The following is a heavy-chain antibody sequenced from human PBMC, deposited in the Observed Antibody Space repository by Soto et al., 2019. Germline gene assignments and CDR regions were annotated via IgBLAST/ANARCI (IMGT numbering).Heavy chain of an antibody. CDR3: ARVGLIAAAGQGAFDY. J-gene: IGHJ4*02. CDR2: IIPILGIA. Sequence: QVQLVQSGAEVKKPGSSVKVSCKASGGTFSSYTISWVRQAPGQGLEWMGRIIPILGIANYAQKFQGRVTITADKSTSTAYMELSSLRSEATAVYYCARVGLIAAAGQGAFDYWGQGPLVTVSS. V-gene: IGHV1-69*02. D-gene: IGHD6-13*01. CDR1: GGTFSSYT.